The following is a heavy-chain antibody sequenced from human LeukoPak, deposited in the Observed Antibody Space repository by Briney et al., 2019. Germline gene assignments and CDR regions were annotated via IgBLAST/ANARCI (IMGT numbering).Heavy chain of an antibody. V-gene: IGHV3-11*01. CDR3: AKGSSDWYPPFDF. J-gene: IGHJ4*02. CDR1: GFTFSDYY. Sequence: PGGSLRLSCAASGFTFSDYYMSWIRQAPGKGLEWVSYISSSGSTIYYADSVKGRFTISRDSPRNALSLQMNGLRAEDTAVYYCAKGSSDWYPPFDFWGQGTLVTVSS. D-gene: IGHD6-19*01. CDR2: ISSSGSTI.